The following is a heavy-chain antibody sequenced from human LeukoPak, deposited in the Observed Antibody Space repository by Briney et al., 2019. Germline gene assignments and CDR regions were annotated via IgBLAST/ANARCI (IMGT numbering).Heavy chain of an antibody. V-gene: IGHV4-30-2*01. CDR3: ARVGGHPGIAAAGTDLFDY. J-gene: IGHJ4*02. CDR1: GGSITTADYD. CDR2: IYQSGST. Sequence: PSETLSLTCSVSGGSITTADYDWSWIRQPPGKGLEWIGYIYQSGSTYYSPSLKSRVTISLDRSKNQFSLKLSSVTAADTAVYYCARVGGHPGIAAAGTDLFDYWGQGTLVTVSS. D-gene: IGHD6-13*01.